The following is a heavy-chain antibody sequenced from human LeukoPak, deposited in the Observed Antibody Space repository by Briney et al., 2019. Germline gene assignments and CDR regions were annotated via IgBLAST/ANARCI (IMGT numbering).Heavy chain of an antibody. J-gene: IGHJ5*02. Sequence: SEALSLTCAVYGGSFSGYYWSWIRQPPGKGLEWIGEINHSGSTNYNPSLKSRVTISVDTSKNQFSLKLSSVTAADTAVYYCAGLIRPGWFDPWGQGTLVTVSS. CDR3: AGLIRPGWFDP. CDR1: GGSFSGYY. CDR2: INHSGST. D-gene: IGHD1-14*01. V-gene: IGHV4-34*01.